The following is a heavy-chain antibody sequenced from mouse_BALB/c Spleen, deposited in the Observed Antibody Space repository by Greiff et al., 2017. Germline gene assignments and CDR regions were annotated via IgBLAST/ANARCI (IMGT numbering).Heavy chain of an antibody. D-gene: IGHD2-3*01. J-gene: IGHJ4*01. CDR3: AWLLEAMDY. CDR2: IDPENGDT. Sequence: VQLQQSGAELVRSGASVKLSCTASGFNIKDYYMHWVKQRPEQGLEWIGWIDPENGDTEYAPKFQGKATMTADTSSSTAYMHLSSLTSEDSAVYYCAWLLEAMDYWGQGTSVTVSS. CDR1: GFNIKDYY. V-gene: IGHV14-4*02.